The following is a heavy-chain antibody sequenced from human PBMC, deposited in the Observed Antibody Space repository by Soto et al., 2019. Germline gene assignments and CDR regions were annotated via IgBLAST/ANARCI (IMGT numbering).Heavy chain of an antibody. J-gene: IGHJ5*02. CDR3: ATHPNYYDRSALSNWFDP. CDR2: INPNSGGT. CDR1: GYTFTGYY. Sequence: ASVKVSCKASGYTFTGYYMHWVRQAPGQGLEWMGWINPNSGGTNYAQKFQGRVTMTADTSTSTAYMELSSLRSEDTAVYYCATHPNYYDRSALSNWFDPWGHGTLVTVSS. V-gene: IGHV1-2*02. D-gene: IGHD3-22*01.